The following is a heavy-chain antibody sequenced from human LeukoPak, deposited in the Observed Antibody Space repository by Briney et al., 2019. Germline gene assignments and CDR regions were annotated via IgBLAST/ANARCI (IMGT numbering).Heavy chain of an antibody. V-gene: IGHV4-59*01. CDR1: GGSISSYY. J-gene: IGHJ6*02. CDR3: ARFPGGGYSYYYYYGMDV. Sequence: SSETLSLTCTVSGGSISSYYWSWIRQPTGKGLEWIGYIDYSGSTNYNPSLKSRVTVSVDTSKNQFSLKLSSVTAADTAVYYCARFPGGGYSYYYYYGMDVWGQGTTVTVSS. CDR2: IDYSGST. D-gene: IGHD5-24*01.